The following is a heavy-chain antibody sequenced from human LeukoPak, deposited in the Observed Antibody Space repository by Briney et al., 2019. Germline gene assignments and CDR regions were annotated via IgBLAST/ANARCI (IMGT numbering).Heavy chain of an antibody. Sequence: GASVKVSCKASGYTFTSYGISWVRQAPGQGLEWMGWISAYNGNTNYAQKLQGRVTMTTDTSTSTAYMELRSLRSDDTAVYYCVRDTAVVVVAATPNGMDVWGQGTTVTVSS. V-gene: IGHV1-18*01. D-gene: IGHD2-15*01. CDR1: GYTFTSYG. CDR2: ISAYNGNT. J-gene: IGHJ6*02. CDR3: VRDTAVVVVAATPNGMDV.